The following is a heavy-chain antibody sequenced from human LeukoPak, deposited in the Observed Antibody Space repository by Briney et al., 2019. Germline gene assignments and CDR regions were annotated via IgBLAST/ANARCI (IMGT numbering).Heavy chain of an antibody. J-gene: IGHJ4*02. D-gene: IGHD5-12*01. Sequence: GGSLRLSCAASGFSVSSYYMSWVRQAPGKGLEWVSVIYSGGNTYYADSVKGRFTISSDNSKNTLFLQMNSLRVEDTAVYYCASMASYSGYDFDYWGQGTLVTVSS. CDR1: GFSVSSYY. V-gene: IGHV3-53*01. CDR2: IYSGGNT. CDR3: ASMASYSGYDFDY.